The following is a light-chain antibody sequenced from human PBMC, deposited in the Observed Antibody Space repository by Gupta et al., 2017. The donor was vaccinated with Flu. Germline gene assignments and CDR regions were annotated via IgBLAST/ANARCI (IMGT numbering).Light chain of an antibody. CDR3: QQTSNPPGVS. CDR1: QNIDNF. Sequence: DRVVISCRASQNIDNFLNWYQQYPGKAPVLLIDTASTLQSWVPSRFRGTGSGTDFTLSITSIQPEDFATYYCQQTSNPPGVSFGGGTTVEI. CDR2: TAS. V-gene: IGKV1-39*01. J-gene: IGKJ4*01.